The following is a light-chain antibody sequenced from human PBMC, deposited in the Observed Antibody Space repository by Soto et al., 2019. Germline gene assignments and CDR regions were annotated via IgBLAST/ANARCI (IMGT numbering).Light chain of an antibody. CDR2: GNN. Sequence: QSVLTQPPSVSGAPGQRVTISCTGSSSNIGAGYDVHWYQQLPGTAPKFLIYGNNNRPSGVPDRFSGSKSGTSASLVITGLQAEDEADYYCQSYDSSLSGSVFGGGTKLTVL. V-gene: IGLV1-40*01. CDR3: QSYDSSLSGSV. CDR1: SSNIGAGYD. J-gene: IGLJ2*01.